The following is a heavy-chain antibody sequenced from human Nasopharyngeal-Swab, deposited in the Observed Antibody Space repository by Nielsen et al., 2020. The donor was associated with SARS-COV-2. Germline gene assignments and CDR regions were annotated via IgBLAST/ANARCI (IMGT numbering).Heavy chain of an antibody. J-gene: IGHJ4*02. Sequence: GESLKISCAASGFTFSSYAMSWVRQAPGKGPEWVSAISGSGGSTYYADSVKGRFTISRDNSKNTLYLQMNSLRAEDTAVYYCAKQLLWFGELLDMFDYWGQGTLVTVSS. CDR2: ISGSGGST. V-gene: IGHV3-23*01. CDR1: GFTFSSYA. D-gene: IGHD3-10*01. CDR3: AKQLLWFGELLDMFDY.